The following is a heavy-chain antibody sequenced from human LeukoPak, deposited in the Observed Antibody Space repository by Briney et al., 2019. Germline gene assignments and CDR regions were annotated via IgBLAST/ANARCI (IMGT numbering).Heavy chain of an antibody. Sequence: ASVKVSCKASGYTFTCYDINWVRQATGQGLEWMGWMNPNSGNTGYAQKFQGRVTMTRNTSISTAYMELSSLRSEDTVVYYCARGQKSALTYGSGTYAYYFDSWGQGTLVTVSS. V-gene: IGHV1-8*01. CDR2: MNPNSGNT. D-gene: IGHD3-10*01. CDR3: ARGQKSALTYGSGTYAYYFDS. CDR1: GYTFTCYD. J-gene: IGHJ4*02.